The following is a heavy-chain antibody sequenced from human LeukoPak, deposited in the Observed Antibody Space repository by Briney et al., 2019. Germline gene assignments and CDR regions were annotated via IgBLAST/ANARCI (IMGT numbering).Heavy chain of an antibody. V-gene: IGHV3-21*01. CDR3: ANQDYVWGSFRF. J-gene: IGHJ4*02. D-gene: IGHD3-16*02. CDR1: GFPFSRYS. Sequence: GGSLRLSCAVSGFPFSRYSMSWVRQAPGKGLEWVASISSGGTNNHYADSVKGRVTTSRDNAKDSVFLQLISLRAEDTAVYYCANQDYVWGSFRFWGKGTLVTVSS. CDR2: ISSGGTNN.